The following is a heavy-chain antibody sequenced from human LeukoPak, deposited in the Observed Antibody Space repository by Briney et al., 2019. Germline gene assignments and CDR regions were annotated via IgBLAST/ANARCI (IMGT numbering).Heavy chain of an antibody. D-gene: IGHD2-2*01. V-gene: IGHV1-69*04. CDR3: ARVYCSSTSCYDEGGFDY. CDR1: GGTFSSYA. Sequence: ASVKVSCKASGGTFSSYAISWVRQAPGQGLEWMGRIIPILGIANYAQKFQGRVTITADKSTSTAYMELSSLRSEDTAVYYCARVYCSSTSCYDEGGFDYWGQGTLVTVSS. CDR2: IIPILGIA. J-gene: IGHJ4*02.